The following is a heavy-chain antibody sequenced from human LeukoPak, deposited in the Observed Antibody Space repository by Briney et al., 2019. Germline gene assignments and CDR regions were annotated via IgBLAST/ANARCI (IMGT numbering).Heavy chain of an antibody. CDR1: GVTVSSNY. CDR3: ARDALDYGDYPGALDI. J-gene: IGHJ3*02. Sequence: GGSLRLSCAASGVTVSSNYMSWVRQAPGKGLEWVSVIYSGGSTYYADSVKGRFTISRDNSKNTLYLQMNSLRAEDTAVYYCARDALDYGDYPGALDIWGQGTMVTVSS. CDR2: IYSGGST. D-gene: IGHD4-17*01. V-gene: IGHV3-53*01.